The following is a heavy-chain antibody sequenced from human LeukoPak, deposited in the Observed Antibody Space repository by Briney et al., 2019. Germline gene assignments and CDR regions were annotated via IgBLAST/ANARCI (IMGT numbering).Heavy chain of an antibody. J-gene: IGHJ6*02. V-gene: IGHV1-18*01. CDR2: ISAYNGNT. CDR3: ARDPNDFWSHYGMDV. D-gene: IGHD3-3*01. CDR1: GYTFTSYG. Sequence: ASVKVSCKASGYTFTSYGISWVRQAPGQGLEWMGWISAYNGNTNYAQKLQGRVTMTTDTSTSTAYMELRSLRSDDTAVYYCARDPNDFWSHYGMDVWGQGTTVTVSS.